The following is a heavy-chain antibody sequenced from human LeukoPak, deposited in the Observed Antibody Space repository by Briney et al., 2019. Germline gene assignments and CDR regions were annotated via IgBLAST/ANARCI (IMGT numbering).Heavy chain of an antibody. CDR2: IKSKTDGATT. CDR3: TTYLFDSSGYVLSDY. CDR1: GFTFSNAW. Sequence: PGGSLRLSCAASGFTFSNAWMSWVRQAPGKGLEWVGRIKSKTDGATTEYAAPVKGRFTISRDDSKNTLYLQMNSLKTEDTAVYYCTTYLFDSSGYVLSDYWGQGTLVTVSS. D-gene: IGHD3-22*01. J-gene: IGHJ4*02. V-gene: IGHV3-15*01.